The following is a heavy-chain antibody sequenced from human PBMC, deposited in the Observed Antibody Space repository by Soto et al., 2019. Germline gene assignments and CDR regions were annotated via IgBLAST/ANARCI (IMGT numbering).Heavy chain of an antibody. D-gene: IGHD4-4*01. V-gene: IGHV3-21*01. CDR1: GFTFSSYA. CDR3: ARIDTRVTTSADY. Sequence: PGGSLRLSCAASGFTFSSYAMSWVRQTPGKGLEWVSTLSSSSSYIYYADSVKGRFTISRDNAKNSLYLQMNSLRAEDTAVYYCARIDTRVTTSADYWGQGTLVTVSS. J-gene: IGHJ4*02. CDR2: LSSSSSYI.